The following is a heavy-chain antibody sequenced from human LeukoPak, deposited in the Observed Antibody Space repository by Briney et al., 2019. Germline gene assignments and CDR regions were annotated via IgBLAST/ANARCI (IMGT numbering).Heavy chain of an antibody. J-gene: IGHJ4*02. D-gene: IGHD6-13*01. CDR2: IYTSGST. CDR3: ARGMVGSSWYGFVFDY. CDR1: GGSISSYY. Sequence: SETLSLTCTGSGGSISSYYWSWIRQPAGKGLEWIGRIYTSGSTNYNPSLKSRVTMSVDTSKNQFSLKLSSVTAADTAVYYCARGMVGSSWYGFVFDYWGQGTLVTVSS. V-gene: IGHV4-4*07.